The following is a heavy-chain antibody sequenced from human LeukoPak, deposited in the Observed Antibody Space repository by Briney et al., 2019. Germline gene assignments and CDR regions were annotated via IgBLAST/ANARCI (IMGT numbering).Heavy chain of an antibody. J-gene: IGHJ4*02. CDR2: ICGGGGNK. V-gene: IGHV3-23*01. D-gene: IGHD1-26*01. CDR1: GFTFNSYA. Sequence: GGSLRLSCAASGFTFNSYAMSWVRQAPSKELEWVAAICGGGGNKYYADSVKDRSTISRDDSRNKLYLQMNSLRAEDTAVYYCAKDLGRYRNNYFDYWGQGTLVTVYS. CDR3: AKDLGRYRNNYFDY.